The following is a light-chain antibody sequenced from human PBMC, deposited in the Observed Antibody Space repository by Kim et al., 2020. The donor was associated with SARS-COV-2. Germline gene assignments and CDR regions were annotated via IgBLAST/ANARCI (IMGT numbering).Light chain of an antibody. J-gene: IGLJ1*01. CDR2: DVS. CDR3: SSYTSSSTDV. Sequence: QSALTQPASVSGSPGQSITISCTVTSSDVGGYNYVSWYQQHPGKAPKLMIYDVSKRPSGVSNRFSGSKSGNTASLTISGPQAEDEADYYCSSYTSSSTDVFGTGTKVTVL. V-gene: IGLV2-14*01. CDR1: SSDVGGYNY.